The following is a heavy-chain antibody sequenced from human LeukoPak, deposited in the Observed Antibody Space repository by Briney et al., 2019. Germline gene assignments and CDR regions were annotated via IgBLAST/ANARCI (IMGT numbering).Heavy chain of an antibody. CDR2: ISSSSSTI. J-gene: IGHJ6*03. V-gene: IGHV3-48*01. CDR1: GFTFSSYS. CDR3: VRESERQTASDYFYYMGV. Sequence: GGSLRLSCAASGFTFSSYSMNWVRQAPGKGLEWVSYISSSSSTIYYAGSVNGRFTISRDDSKNTLFLQMNSLRTEDTAVYYCVRESERQTASDYFYYMGVWGKGTTVTVSS. D-gene: IGHD6-25*01.